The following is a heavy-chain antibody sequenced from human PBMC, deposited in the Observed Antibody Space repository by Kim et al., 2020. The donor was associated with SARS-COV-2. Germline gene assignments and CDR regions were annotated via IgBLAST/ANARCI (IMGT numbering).Heavy chain of an antibody. CDR1: GGSFSGYY. D-gene: IGHD6-19*01. Sequence: SETLSLTCAVYGGSFSGYYWSWIRQPPGKGLEWIGEINHSGSTNYNPSLKSRVTISVDTSKNQFSLKLSSVTAADTAVYYCARGQWLVPYNWFDPWGQGTLVTVSS. V-gene: IGHV4-34*01. J-gene: IGHJ5*02. CDR2: INHSGST. CDR3: ARGQWLVPYNWFDP.